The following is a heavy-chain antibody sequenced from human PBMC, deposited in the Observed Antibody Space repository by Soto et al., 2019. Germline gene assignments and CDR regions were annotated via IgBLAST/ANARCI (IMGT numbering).Heavy chain of an antibody. Sequence: QVQLVQSGAEVKKPGASVKVSCQTSGYNFSDYYFNWVRQAAGQGPEWMGWLNPRNGQTGYVQKFRGRVTMTRDTSISPVYLELSRLTSEDTAIYFCARETDTSMVDYWGQGTLVTVSS. CDR3: ARETDTSMVDY. V-gene: IGHV1-8*01. CDR1: GYNFSDYY. J-gene: IGHJ4*02. D-gene: IGHD5-18*01. CDR2: LNPRNGQT.